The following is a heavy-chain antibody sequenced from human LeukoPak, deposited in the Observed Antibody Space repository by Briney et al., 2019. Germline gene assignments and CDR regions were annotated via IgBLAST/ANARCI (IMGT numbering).Heavy chain of an antibody. CDR3: TTPTVASNFDY. J-gene: IGHJ4*02. V-gene: IGHV3-48*03. Sequence: PGGSLRLSCAASGFSFSVYEIHWVRQAPGKGLEWISDISSSGTTTYYADSVKGRFTISRDNAKNSLYLQMNSLRAEDTAVYYCTTPTVASNFDYWGQGTLVTVSS. CDR2: ISSSGTTT. D-gene: IGHD6-19*01. CDR1: GFSFSVYE.